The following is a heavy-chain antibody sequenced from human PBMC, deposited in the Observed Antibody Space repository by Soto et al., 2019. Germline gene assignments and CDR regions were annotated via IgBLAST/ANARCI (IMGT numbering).Heavy chain of an antibody. CDR1: GFTLRLHA. Sequence: QVQLVESGGGVIQPGRSLRLSCAASGFTLRLHAMHWVRRAPGKGLEWVAQIWCDGSNKYYTDSVKGRFTVSRDDFKNTVFLQMDSLRAEDTAVYYCARDGQQLTPYALDVWGQGTTVIVSS. D-gene: IGHD6-13*01. V-gene: IGHV3-33*08. J-gene: IGHJ6*02. CDR2: IWCDGSNK. CDR3: ARDGQQLTPYALDV.